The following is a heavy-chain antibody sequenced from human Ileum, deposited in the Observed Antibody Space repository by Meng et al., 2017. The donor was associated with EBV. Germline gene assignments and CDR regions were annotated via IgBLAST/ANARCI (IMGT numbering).Heavy chain of an antibody. CDR2: TYYRSKWNT. Sequence: QVRLQQSGPGLLKPSQTLSLTCAISGDSVSSISGAWNWIRQSPSRGLEWLGRTYYRSKWNTDYAVSVSSRITISPDTSKNQFSLQLNSVTPEDTAVYYCARGSYYFDSWGQGTLVTVSS. CDR3: ARGSYYFDS. D-gene: IGHD1-26*01. CDR1: GDSVSSISGA. J-gene: IGHJ4*02. V-gene: IGHV6-1*01.